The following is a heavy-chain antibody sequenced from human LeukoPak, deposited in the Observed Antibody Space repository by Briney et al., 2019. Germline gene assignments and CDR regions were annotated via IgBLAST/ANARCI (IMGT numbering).Heavy chain of an antibody. CDR3: AREYCSSTSCNYYDMDV. CDR2: INPNSGGT. CDR1: GYTFSGYY. V-gene: IGHV1-2*06. J-gene: IGHJ6*02. D-gene: IGHD2-2*01. Sequence: ASVKVSCKASGYTFSGYYMHWVRQAPGQGLEWMGRINPNSGGTNYAQKFQDRVTMTRDTSISTAYMEVSRLRSDDTAVYYCAREYCSSTSCNYYDMDVWGQGTTVTVSS.